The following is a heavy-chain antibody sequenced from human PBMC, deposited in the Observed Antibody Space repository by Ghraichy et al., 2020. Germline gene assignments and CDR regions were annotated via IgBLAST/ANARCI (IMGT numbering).Heavy chain of an antibody. Sequence: GESLNISCVVSGLTFSDHYMDWVRQAPGQGLEWVARMRPKVNSYTTEYAASVKGRFTISRDAKSSLYLQMNSLKSDDTALYYCAKVGGYVSGTSDGDYWGQGTLVTVSS. J-gene: IGHJ4*02. D-gene: IGHD3-16*01. CDR1: GLTFSDHY. CDR3: AKVGGYVSGTSDGDY. CDR2: MRPKVNSYTT. V-gene: IGHV3-72*01.